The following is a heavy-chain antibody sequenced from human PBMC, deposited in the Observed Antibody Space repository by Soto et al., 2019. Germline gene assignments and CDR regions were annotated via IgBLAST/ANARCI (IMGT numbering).Heavy chain of an antibody. J-gene: IGHJ5*02. CDR1: GYTFSTYG. V-gene: IGHV1-18*01. CDR2: IGADNGDT. CDR3: ARAWKGAEGFEP. Sequence: QVQLVQSGAEVKKPGASVKVSCKASGYTFSTYGFSWVRQAPGQGLEWMGWIGADNGDTNYAQNFQGRVTMTTDTSRTTSYMELRSLTSDDTAVYCCARAWKGAEGFEPWGQGTLVTVSS. D-gene: IGHD1-1*01.